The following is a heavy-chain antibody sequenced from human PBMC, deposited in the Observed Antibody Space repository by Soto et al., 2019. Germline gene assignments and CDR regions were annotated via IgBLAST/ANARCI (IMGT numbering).Heavy chain of an antibody. CDR1: GGSISSYY. D-gene: IGHD2-8*01. CDR3: ARQELRGYCTNGVCSHMDV. CDR2: IYYSGST. J-gene: IGHJ6*03. Sequence: SETLSLTCTVSGGSISSYYWSWIRQPPGKGLEWIGYIYYSGSTNYKPSLKSRVTISVDTSKNQFSLKLSSVTAADTAVYYCARQELRGYCTNGVCSHMDVWGKGTTVTVSS. V-gene: IGHV4-59*08.